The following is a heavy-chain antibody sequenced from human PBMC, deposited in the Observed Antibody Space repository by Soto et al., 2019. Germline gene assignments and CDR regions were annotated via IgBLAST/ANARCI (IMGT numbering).Heavy chain of an antibody. CDR3: ARATVDYGDYRAGSLDDAFDI. CDR1: GYTFTRYD. Sequence: ASVKVSCKASGYTFTRYDIKWVRQATGQGLECMGWMNPNSGNTGYAQKFQGRVTMTRNTSISTAYMELSSLRSEDTAVYYCARATVDYGDYRAGSLDDAFDIWG. CDR2: MNPNSGNT. J-gene: IGHJ3*02. D-gene: IGHD4-17*01. V-gene: IGHV1-8*01.